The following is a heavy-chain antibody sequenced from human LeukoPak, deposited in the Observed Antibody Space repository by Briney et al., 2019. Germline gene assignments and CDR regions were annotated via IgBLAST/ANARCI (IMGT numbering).Heavy chain of an antibody. Sequence: GGSLRLSCAASGFTFSSYAMSWVRQAPGKGLEWVSAISSTGGNTYYADSVKGRFTISRDNAKNSLYLQMNSLRDEDTALYYCAKAGIGVVGYFDYWGQGTLVTVSS. CDR1: GFTFSSYA. V-gene: IGHV3-23*01. D-gene: IGHD6-19*01. CDR2: ISSTGGNT. CDR3: AKAGIGVVGYFDY. J-gene: IGHJ4*02.